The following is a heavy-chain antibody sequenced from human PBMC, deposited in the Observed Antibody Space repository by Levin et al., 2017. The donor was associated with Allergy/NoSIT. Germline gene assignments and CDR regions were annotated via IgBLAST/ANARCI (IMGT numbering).Heavy chain of an antibody. D-gene: IGHD6-6*01. V-gene: IGHV1-24*01. Sequence: GESLKISCKVSGYTLTELSMHWVRQAPGKGLEWMGGFDPEDGETIYAQKFQGRVTMTEDTSTDTAYMELSSLRSEDTAVYYCATDPSIAALAPGGYWGQGTLVTVSS. CDR2: FDPEDGET. CDR1: GYTLTELS. J-gene: IGHJ4*02. CDR3: ATDPSIAALAPGGY.